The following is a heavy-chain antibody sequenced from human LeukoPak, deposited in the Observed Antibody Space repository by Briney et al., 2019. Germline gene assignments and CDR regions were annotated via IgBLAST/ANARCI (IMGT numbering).Heavy chain of an antibody. CDR3: ASFWAAAGNAPSIDY. CDR2: ISSSGSTI. CDR1: GFTFSDYY. D-gene: IGHD6-13*01. V-gene: IGHV3-11*01. Sequence: GGSLRLSCAASGFTFSDYYMSWIRRAPGKGLEWVSYISSSGSTIYYADSVKGRFTISRDNAKNSLYLQMNSLRAEDTAVYYCASFWAAAGNAPSIDYWGQGTLVTVSS. J-gene: IGHJ4*02.